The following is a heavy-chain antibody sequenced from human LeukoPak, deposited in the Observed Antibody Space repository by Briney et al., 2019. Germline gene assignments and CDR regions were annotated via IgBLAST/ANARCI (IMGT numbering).Heavy chain of an antibody. CDR2: SYHSGST. D-gene: IGHD1-26*01. CDR3: ARTFSESYYYYGMDV. Sequence: SGTLSLTCAVSGVSITSSKWWCWVRPPPGEGLGLIGESYHSGSTNYNPSLKSRVTISVDTSKNQFSLKLSSVTAADTAVYYCARTFSESYYYYGMDVWGQGTTVTVSS. V-gene: IGHV4-4*02. J-gene: IGHJ6*02. CDR1: GVSITSSKW.